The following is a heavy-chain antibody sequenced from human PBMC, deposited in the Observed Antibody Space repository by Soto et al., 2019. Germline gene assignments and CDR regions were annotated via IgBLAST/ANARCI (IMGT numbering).Heavy chain of an antibody. CDR2: ISGYNGNT. V-gene: IGHV1-18*01. D-gene: IGHD2-15*01. Sequence: QVQLVQSGAEVKKPGASVKVSCKASGFTFSEFGISWVRQAPGQGLEWMGWISGYNGNTDYAQKFQGRVTMTTDTSTSTAYLELRSLRSDDTAVFFCARAYCSAGSCYPDYWGQGTLVTVSS. CDR3: ARAYCSAGSCYPDY. J-gene: IGHJ4*02. CDR1: GFTFSEFG.